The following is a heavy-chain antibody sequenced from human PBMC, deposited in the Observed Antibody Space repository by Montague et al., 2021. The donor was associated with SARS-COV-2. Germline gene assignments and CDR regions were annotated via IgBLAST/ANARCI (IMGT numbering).Heavy chain of an antibody. D-gene: IGHD3-22*01. J-gene: IGHJ5*02. V-gene: IGHV4-38-2*02. CDR1: GYSISSGYY. CDR3: ARVRSITMIVVVITPMGWFDP. CDR2: IYHSGST. Sequence: SETLSLTCTVSGYSISSGYYWGWIRQPPGKGLEWIGSIYHSGSTYYIPSLKSRVTISVDTSKNQFSLKLSSVTAADTAVYYCARVRSITMIVVVITPMGWFDPWGQGTLVTVSS.